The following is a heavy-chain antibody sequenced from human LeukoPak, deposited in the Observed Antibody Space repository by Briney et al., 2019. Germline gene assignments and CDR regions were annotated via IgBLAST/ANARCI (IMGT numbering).Heavy chain of an antibody. D-gene: IGHD1-26*01. CDR2: ISSSSNYI. Sequence: GGSLRLSCAACGLTFSTYNMNWVRQAPGKGLEWVSSISSSSNYIYYADSVKGRFPISRDNAKNSLYLQMNSLRVEDTDVYYCARDVGASAPDAFDIWGQGTMVTVSS. CDR3: ARDVGASAPDAFDI. V-gene: IGHV3-21*01. CDR1: GLTFSTYN. J-gene: IGHJ3*02.